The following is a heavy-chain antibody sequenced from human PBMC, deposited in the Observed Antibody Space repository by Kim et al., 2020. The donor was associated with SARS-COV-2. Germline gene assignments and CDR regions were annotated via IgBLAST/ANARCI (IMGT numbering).Heavy chain of an antibody. V-gene: IGHV3-74*01. CDR1: GFTFSSYW. Sequence: GGSLRLSCAASGFTFSSYWMHWVRRAPGMGLVWVSRLNSDGSSTSYAGSVKGRFTISRDNAKNTLELQMNSLRAEDTAVYYCARGNAHAFDMWGQGTMVTVSS. D-gene: IGHD1-1*01. J-gene: IGHJ3*02. CDR3: ARGNAHAFDM. CDR2: LNSDGSST.